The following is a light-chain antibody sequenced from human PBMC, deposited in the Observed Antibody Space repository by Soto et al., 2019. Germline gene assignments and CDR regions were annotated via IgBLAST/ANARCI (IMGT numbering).Light chain of an antibody. Sequence: DIQMTQSPSPLSASVGDRVTITCRASQSISSLLAWYQQKPGKAPKLLIFDASSLESGVPSRFSGSGSGTEFTLTISSLQPDDFATYYCQQYSYYSLETFGQGTKLEIK. J-gene: IGKJ2*01. CDR2: DAS. CDR3: QQYSYYSLET. V-gene: IGKV1-5*01. CDR1: QSISSL.